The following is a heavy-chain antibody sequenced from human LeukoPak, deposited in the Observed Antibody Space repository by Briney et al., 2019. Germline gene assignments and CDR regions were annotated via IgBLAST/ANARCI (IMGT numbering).Heavy chain of an antibody. V-gene: IGHV3-48*01. CDR2: ISSSSSTI. J-gene: IGHJ6*02. CDR3: ARDRGELSTYNYYYYGMDV. Sequence: GGSLRLSCAASGFTFSSYSMNWVRQAPGKGLEWVSYISSSSSTIYYADSVKGRFTISRDNAKNSLYLQMNSLRAEDTAAYYCARDRGELSTYNYYYYGMDVWGQGTTATVSS. D-gene: IGHD3-16*02. CDR1: GFTFSSYS.